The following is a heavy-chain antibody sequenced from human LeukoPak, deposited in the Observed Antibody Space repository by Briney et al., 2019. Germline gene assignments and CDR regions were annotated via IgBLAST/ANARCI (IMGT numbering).Heavy chain of an antibody. CDR1: GYTFTAYY. Sequence: ASVKVSCKASGYTFTAYYIHWVRQAPGQGLEWMGWINPNSGDTHYAQKFQGRVTMTRDTSISTAYMELSRLTSDDTAVYYCARVGTTTAAATEGYWGQGTLVTVSS. D-gene: IGHD6-13*01. V-gene: IGHV1-2*02. CDR2: INPNSGDT. CDR3: ARVGTTTAAATEGY. J-gene: IGHJ4*02.